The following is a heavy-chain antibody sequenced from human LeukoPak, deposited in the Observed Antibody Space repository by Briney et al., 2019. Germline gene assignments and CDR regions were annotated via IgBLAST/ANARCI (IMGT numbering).Heavy chain of an antibody. J-gene: IGHJ5*02. CDR1: GGSISSSSYY. V-gene: IGHV4-39*01. Sequence: SETLSLTCTVSGGSISSSSYYWGWIRQPPGKGLEWIGSIYYSGSTYYNPSLKSRVTISVDTSKNQFSLKLSSVTAADTAVYYCARHGSIAAADPRYFDPWGQGTLVTVSS. D-gene: IGHD6-13*01. CDR3: ARHGSIAAADPRYFDP. CDR2: IYYSGST.